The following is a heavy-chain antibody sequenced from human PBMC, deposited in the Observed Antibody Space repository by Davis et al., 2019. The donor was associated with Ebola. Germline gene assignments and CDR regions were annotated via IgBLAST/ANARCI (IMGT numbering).Heavy chain of an antibody. CDR2: INPSDGST. Sequence: ASVKVSCKASGYTFTSYYMHWVRQAPGQGFEWMGIINPSDGSTNYAEKFQGRVTVTRDTSTSAVYMQLGSLRSEDTAVYYCARGPWIDQRDDYIWKSYRDLLDYWGQGTLVTVSS. CDR3: ARGPWIDQRDDYIWKSYRDLLDY. J-gene: IGHJ4*02. V-gene: IGHV1-46*01. D-gene: IGHD3-16*02. CDR1: GYTFTSYY.